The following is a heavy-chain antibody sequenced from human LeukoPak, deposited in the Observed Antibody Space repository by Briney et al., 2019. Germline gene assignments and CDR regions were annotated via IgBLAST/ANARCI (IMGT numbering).Heavy chain of an antibody. CDR2: IYYSGST. Sequence: SETLSLTCTVSGGSISSSSYYWGWIRQPPGKGLEWIGSIYYSGSTYYNPSLKSRVTISVDTSKNQFSLKLSSVTAADTAVYYCARIPFDWLPPGARGGLFDYWGQGTLVTVSS. J-gene: IGHJ4*02. CDR3: ARIPFDWLPPGARGGLFDY. V-gene: IGHV4-39*01. CDR1: GGSISSSSYY. D-gene: IGHD3-9*01.